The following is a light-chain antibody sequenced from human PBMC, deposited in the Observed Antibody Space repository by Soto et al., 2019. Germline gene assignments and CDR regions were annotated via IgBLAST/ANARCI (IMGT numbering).Light chain of an antibody. Sequence: DIQMTQSPSTLSASVGDRVTITCRASQSISSWLAWYQQKPGKAPKVLIYEASTLESGVPSRFSGSGSGTTFTLTISRPQPDDFAPYYCQHYSTYSAYTFGQGTKLEIK. CDR1: QSISSW. CDR3: QHYSTYSAYT. CDR2: EAS. J-gene: IGKJ2*01. V-gene: IGKV1-5*01.